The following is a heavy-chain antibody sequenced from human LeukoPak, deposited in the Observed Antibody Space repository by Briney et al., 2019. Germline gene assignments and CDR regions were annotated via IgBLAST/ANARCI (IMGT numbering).Heavy chain of an antibody. J-gene: IGHJ6*03. CDR3: ARGAVAGIRGYYYYYMDV. CDR1: GGTFSSYA. D-gene: IGHD6-19*01. Sequence: ASVKVSCKASGGTFSSYAISWVRQAPGQGLEWMGGIIPIFGTANYAQKFQGRVTITADESTSTAYMELSSLRSEDTAVYYCARGAVAGIRGYYYYYMDVWGKGTTVTVSS. V-gene: IGHV1-69*01. CDR2: IIPIFGTA.